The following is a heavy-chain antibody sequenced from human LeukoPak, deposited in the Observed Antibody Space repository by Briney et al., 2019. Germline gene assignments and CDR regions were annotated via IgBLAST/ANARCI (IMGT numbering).Heavy chain of an antibody. Sequence: GGSLRLSCAASGFTFSSYAMHWVRQAPGKGLEWVAVISYDRSNKYYADSVKGRFTISRDNSKNTLYLQMNSLRAEDTAVYYCARGVYIAAAQYGYWGQGTLVTVSS. CDR2: ISYDRSNK. CDR1: GFTFSSYA. CDR3: ARGVYIAAAQYGY. V-gene: IGHV3-30-3*01. J-gene: IGHJ4*02. D-gene: IGHD6-13*01.